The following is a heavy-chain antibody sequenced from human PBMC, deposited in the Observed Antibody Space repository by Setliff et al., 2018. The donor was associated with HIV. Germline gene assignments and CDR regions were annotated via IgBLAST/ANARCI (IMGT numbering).Heavy chain of an antibody. J-gene: IGHJ4*02. D-gene: IGHD4-17*01. CDR3: ASGLRWAPYSDY. CDR1: GLTFSRYG. Sequence: PGGFLRLSCAASGLTFSRYGFHWVRQAPGKGLEWVSVIYSGGSTYYADSVKGRFTISRDNSKNTLYLQMNSLRAEDTAVYYCASGLRWAPYSDYWGQGTLVTVSS. V-gene: IGHV3-NL1*01. CDR2: IYSGGST.